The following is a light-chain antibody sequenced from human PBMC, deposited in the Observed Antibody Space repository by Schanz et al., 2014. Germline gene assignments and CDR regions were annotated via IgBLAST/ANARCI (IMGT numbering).Light chain of an antibody. CDR3: SSYAGSNNL. CDR2: ETT. V-gene: IGLV2-14*02. Sequence: QSALTQPASVSGSPGQSITISCTGTSSDVGSYNLVSWYQQHPGKVPKLMIYETTKRPSGVSNRFSGSKSGNTASLTVSGLQAEDEADYYCSSYAGSNNLFGGGTKLTVL. CDR1: SSDVGSYNL. J-gene: IGLJ2*01.